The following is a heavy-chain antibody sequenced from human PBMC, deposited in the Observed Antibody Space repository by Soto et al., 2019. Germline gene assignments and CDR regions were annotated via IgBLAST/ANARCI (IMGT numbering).Heavy chain of an antibody. J-gene: IGHJ6*02. CDR1: GGSISSGGYY. CDR2: IFYSGYT. D-gene: IGHD3-16*01. CDR3: ARHNGPLYVGYYYDMDV. Sequence: SETLSLTCTVSGGSISSGGYYWSWIRQHPGKSLEWIGYIFYSGYTFYNPSLKSRVTISVDTSKIQFSLKLSSLTAADTAVYYCARHNGPLYVGYYYDMDVWGQGTTVTVSS. V-gene: IGHV4-39*01.